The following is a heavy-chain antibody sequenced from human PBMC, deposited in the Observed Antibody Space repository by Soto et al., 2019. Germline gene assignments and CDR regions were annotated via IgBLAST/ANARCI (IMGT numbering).Heavy chain of an antibody. CDR2: IYYSGST. V-gene: IGHV4-39*01. D-gene: IGHD2-15*01. CDR3: ARRAVEYCSGGSCSGIGFDY. CDR1: GGSISSSSYY. J-gene: IGHJ4*02. Sequence: QLQLQESGPGLVKPSETLSLTCTVSGGSISSSSYYWGWIRQPPGKGLEWIGSIYYSGSTYYNPSLKSRVTISVDTYKNQFSLKLSSVTAADTAVYYCARRAVEYCSGGSCSGIGFDYWGQGTLVTVSS.